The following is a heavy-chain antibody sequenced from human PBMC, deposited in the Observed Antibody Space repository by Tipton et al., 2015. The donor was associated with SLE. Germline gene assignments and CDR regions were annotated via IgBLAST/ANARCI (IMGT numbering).Heavy chain of an antibody. D-gene: IGHD4-17*01. CDR1: GFIFSNFA. Sequence: RSLRLSCAASGFIFSNFAFHWVRRAPGKGLEWVGVIGDDGSYKSYADSVKGRFTISRDNSKNTLYLELNSLRVDDTAVYYCARAPTTRLDYWGQGTLVSVSS. CDR2: IGDDGSYK. CDR3: ARAPTTRLDY. J-gene: IGHJ4*02. V-gene: IGHV3-30*04.